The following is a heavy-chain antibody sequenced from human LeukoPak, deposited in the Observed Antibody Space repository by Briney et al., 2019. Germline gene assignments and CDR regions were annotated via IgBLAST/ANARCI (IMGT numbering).Heavy chain of an antibody. CDR3: AKDTFAPYYDILTGPFDY. V-gene: IGHV3-9*01. CDR2: ISWNSGSI. Sequence: GRSLRLSCAASGFTFDDYAMHWVRQAPGKGLEWVSGISWNSGSIGYADSVKGRFTISRDNSKNTLYLQMNSLRAEDTAVYYCAKDTFAPYYDILTGPFDYWGQGTLVTVSS. CDR1: GFTFDDYA. D-gene: IGHD3-9*01. J-gene: IGHJ4*02.